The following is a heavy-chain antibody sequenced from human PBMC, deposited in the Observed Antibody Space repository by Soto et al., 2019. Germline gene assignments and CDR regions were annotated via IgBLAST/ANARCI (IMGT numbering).Heavy chain of an antibody. D-gene: IGHD2-8*01. CDR2: VSYSGSS. V-gene: IGHV4-59*08. CDR3: TRLFGIDSPMYFFDQ. Sequence: QVQLQESGPGLVKPSETLSLTCSVSGGSISSHYWSWIRQSPGKGLEWLGHVSYSGSSTYNPSLKIRVSISIDTSKNQFSLNLRSVSAVDTAVYYCTRLFGIDSPMYFFDQWDQGTLVTVSS. CDR1: GGSISSHY. J-gene: IGHJ4*02.